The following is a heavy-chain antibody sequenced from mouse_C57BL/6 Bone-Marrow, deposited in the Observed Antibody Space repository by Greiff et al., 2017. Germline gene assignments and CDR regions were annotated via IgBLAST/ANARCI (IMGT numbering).Heavy chain of an antibody. CDR3: ARRTPIYYYGSSYENAMDY. Sequence: VQLVESGAELAKPGASVKLSCKASGYTFTSYWMHWVKQRPGQGLEWIGYINPSSGYTKYNQKFKDKATLTTDKSSSTAYMQLRSLTYEDSAVYYCARRTPIYYYGSSYENAMDYWGQGTSVTVSS. D-gene: IGHD1-1*01. J-gene: IGHJ4*01. CDR1: GYTFTSYW. CDR2: INPSSGYT. V-gene: IGHV1-7*01.